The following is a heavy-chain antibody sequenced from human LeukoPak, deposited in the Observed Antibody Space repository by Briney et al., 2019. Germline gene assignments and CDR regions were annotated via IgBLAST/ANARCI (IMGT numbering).Heavy chain of an antibody. V-gene: IGHV3-7*04. CDR2: TKQDGTEK. CDR1: GFTFSSYW. J-gene: IGHJ4*02. D-gene: IGHD1-26*01. Sequence: GGSLRLSCAASGFTFSSYWMSWVRQAPGKGLEWVAITKQDGTEKYYVDSVKGRFTISRDNAKNSLYLQMNSLRAEDTAVYYCARGVGATHFDYWGQGTLVTVSS. CDR3: ARGVGATHFDY.